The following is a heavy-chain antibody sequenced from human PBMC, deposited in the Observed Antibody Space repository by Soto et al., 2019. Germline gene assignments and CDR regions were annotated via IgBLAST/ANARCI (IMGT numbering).Heavy chain of an antibody. CDR2: IYYSGST. V-gene: IGHV4-31*03. Sequence: QVQLQESGPGLVKPSQTLSLTCTVSGGSISSGGYYWSWIRQHPGKGLEWIGYIYYSGSTYYNPSLKSRVTISVDTSKNQFSLKLSSVTAADTAVYYCARGLDYGGEAWLGGGTDYNFDYWGQGTLVTVSS. D-gene: IGHD4-17*01. J-gene: IGHJ4*02. CDR1: GGSISSGGYY. CDR3: ARGLDYGGEAWLGGGTDYNFDY.